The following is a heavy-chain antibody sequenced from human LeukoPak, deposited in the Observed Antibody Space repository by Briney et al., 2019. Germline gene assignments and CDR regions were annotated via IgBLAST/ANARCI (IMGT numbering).Heavy chain of an antibody. D-gene: IGHD3-16*02. J-gene: IGHJ4*02. CDR1: GYTFTSYD. CDR3: ATDYDYVWGSYRYTRY. CDR2: IIPIFGTA. Sequence: SVKVSCKASGYTFTSYDINWVRQAPGQGLEWMGGIIPIFGTANYAQKFQGRVTIIADESTSTAYMELSSLRSEDTAVYYCATDYDYVWGSYRYTRYWGQGTLVTVSS. V-gene: IGHV1-69*13.